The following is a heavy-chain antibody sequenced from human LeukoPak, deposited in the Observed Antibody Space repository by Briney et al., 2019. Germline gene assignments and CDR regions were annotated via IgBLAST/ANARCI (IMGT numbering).Heavy chain of an antibody. Sequence: SETLSLTCAVYGGSFSDYYWSWIRQPPGKGLEWIGEINHSGSTNFNPSLKSRVTISVDTSKNQFSLKLSSVTAADTAVYYCARWGDSSGYSFDYWGQGTLVTVS. D-gene: IGHD3-22*01. CDR3: ARWGDSSGYSFDY. J-gene: IGHJ4*02. V-gene: IGHV4-34*01. CDR1: GGSFSDYY. CDR2: INHSGST.